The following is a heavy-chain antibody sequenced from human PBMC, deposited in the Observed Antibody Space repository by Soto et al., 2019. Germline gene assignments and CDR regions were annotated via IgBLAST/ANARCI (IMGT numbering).Heavy chain of an antibody. D-gene: IGHD6-19*01. Sequence: PSETLSLTCTVSGGSISSYYWSWIRQPPGKGLEWIGYIYYSGSTNYNPSLKSRVTISVDTSKNQFSLKLSSVTAADTAVYYCARELREQWLVRPDYWGQGTLVTVSS. J-gene: IGHJ4*02. CDR1: GGSISSYY. CDR3: ARELREQWLVRPDY. V-gene: IGHV4-59*01. CDR2: IYYSGST.